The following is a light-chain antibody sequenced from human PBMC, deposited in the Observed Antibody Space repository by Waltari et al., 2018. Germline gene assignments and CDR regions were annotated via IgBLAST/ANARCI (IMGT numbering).Light chain of an antibody. CDR2: YAS. CDR3: HQSSKLPIT. J-gene: IGKJ5*01. V-gene: IGKV6-21*02. Sequence: EIVLTQSPDFQSVTPKEKVTITCRASQSIGRSLHWYQRKPGQSPNLLIKYASQSISGVPSRFSGSRSGTDFTLTITSLEAEDAATYFCHQSSKLPITFGQGTRLEI. CDR1: QSIGRS.